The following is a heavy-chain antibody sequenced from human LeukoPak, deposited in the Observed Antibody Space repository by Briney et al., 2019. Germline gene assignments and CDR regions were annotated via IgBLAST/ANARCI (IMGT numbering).Heavy chain of an antibody. V-gene: IGHV4-59*08. CDR1: GGSIRSSY. CDR3: VNYGDYGWYFDL. Sequence: SETLSLTCTVSGGSIRSSYWSWIRQPPGKGLEWIGYIYYSGNTNYNPSLKSRVTISVDTSKNQFSLKLSSVTAADTAVYYCVNYGDYGWYFDLWGRGTLVTVSS. D-gene: IGHD4-17*01. CDR2: IYYSGNT. J-gene: IGHJ2*01.